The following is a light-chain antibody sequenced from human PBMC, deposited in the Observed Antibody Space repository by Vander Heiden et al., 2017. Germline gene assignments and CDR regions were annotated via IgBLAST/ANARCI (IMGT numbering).Light chain of an antibody. CDR2: KAS. CDR1: QSISNW. Sequence: DIQMTQSPSTLSASIGDRVTITCRASQSISNWLAWDQQNPGKAPKLLFYKASSLESGVPSRFGGSGSGTEFTLTISSLQADDFAAYYYHQYDSYWTFGQGTKVEIK. V-gene: IGKV1-5*03. CDR3: HQYDSYWT. J-gene: IGKJ1*01.